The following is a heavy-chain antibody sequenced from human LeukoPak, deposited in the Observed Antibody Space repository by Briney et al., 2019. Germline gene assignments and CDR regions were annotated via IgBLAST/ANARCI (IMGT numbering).Heavy chain of an antibody. D-gene: IGHD3-22*01. CDR3: AREMRLYYDGSGSSSYMDV. J-gene: IGHJ6*03. CDR2: ISSSGRTI. Sequence: PGGSLRLSCAASGFTFSSYEMNWVRQAPGKGLEWGSYISSSGRTIYYADSVKGRFTISRDNAKNSLSLQMSSLRAEDTAVYYCAREMRLYYDGSGSSSYMDVWGKGTTVTISS. V-gene: IGHV3-48*03. CDR1: GFTFSSYE.